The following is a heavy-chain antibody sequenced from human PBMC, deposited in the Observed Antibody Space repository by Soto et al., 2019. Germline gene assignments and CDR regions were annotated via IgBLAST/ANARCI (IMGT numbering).Heavy chain of an antibody. Sequence: DVQLVETGGGLIQPGGSLRLSCAASGFIVSSSYMSWVRQAPGKGLEWVSVIYSDGRTYYAYSVKGRFTISRDNSKNTLYLQMNSLSAEDTAVYYCARCSGWYGQCYFDCWGQGTRVTVSS. D-gene: IGHD6-13*01. CDR2: IYSDGRT. CDR1: GFIVSSSY. J-gene: IGHJ4*02. V-gene: IGHV3-53*02. CDR3: ARCSGWYGQCYFDC.